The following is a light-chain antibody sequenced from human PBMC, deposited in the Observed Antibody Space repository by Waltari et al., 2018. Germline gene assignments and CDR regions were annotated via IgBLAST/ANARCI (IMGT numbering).Light chain of an antibody. CDR2: GAS. CDR3: QHHATPPYT. CDR1: QGVSSSS. Sequence: EIALRQSPDTLSLSPGDRATLSCRASQGVSSSSLVWFQQKPGQALRLLIDGASTRATGIPDRFSGSGSGADVTLTISRLEPEDFAVYYCQHHATPPYTFGQGTSLEIK. J-gene: IGKJ2*01. V-gene: IGKV3-20*01.